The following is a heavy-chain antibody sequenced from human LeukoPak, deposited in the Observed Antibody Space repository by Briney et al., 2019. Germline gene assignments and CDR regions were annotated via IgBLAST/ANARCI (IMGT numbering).Heavy chain of an antibody. D-gene: IGHD2-2*01. J-gene: IGHJ6*02. V-gene: IGHV3-23*01. Sequence: GGSLRLSCAASGFTFSTHAMSWVRQAPGKGLELVSGIRVSGSGTDYADSVRGRFTISRDNSKNTLSLHMSSLRAEDTAVYYCANQPLPAIPGYYRYGTEVWGQGTPVTVSS. CDR1: GFTFSTHA. CDR3: ANQPLPAIPGYYRYGTEV. CDR2: IRVSGSGT.